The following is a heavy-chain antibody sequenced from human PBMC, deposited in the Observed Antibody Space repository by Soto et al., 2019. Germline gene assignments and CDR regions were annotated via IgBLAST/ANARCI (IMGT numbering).Heavy chain of an antibody. CDR1: GFIFSNNG. CDR2: ISYDGTDK. D-gene: IGHD5-18*01. J-gene: IGHJ6*02. Sequence: GGSLRLSCVGSGFIFSNNGMHWVRRTPGKGLEWVALISYDGTDKYYADSVKGRFTISRDNSKNTLYLQMSSLGPEDTAVYYCVKERYAQLWLEDYGMDVWGQGTTVTVSS. CDR3: VKERYAQLWLEDYGMDV. V-gene: IGHV3-30*18.